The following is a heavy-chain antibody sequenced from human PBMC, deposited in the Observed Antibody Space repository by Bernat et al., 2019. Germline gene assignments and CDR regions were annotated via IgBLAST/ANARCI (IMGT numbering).Heavy chain of an antibody. V-gene: IGHV1-2*06. D-gene: IGHD3-10*01. Sequence: QVQLVQSGAEVKKPGASVKVSCKASGYTFTGYYMHWVRQAPGQGLEWMGRINPNSGGTNYAQKCQGRVTMTRDTSISTAYMEMSRLRSDDKAVYYCARMVQGVIITGFDCWGQGTLVTVSS. CDR2: INPNSGGT. CDR1: GYTFTGYY. J-gene: IGHJ4*02. CDR3: ARMVQGVIITGFDC.